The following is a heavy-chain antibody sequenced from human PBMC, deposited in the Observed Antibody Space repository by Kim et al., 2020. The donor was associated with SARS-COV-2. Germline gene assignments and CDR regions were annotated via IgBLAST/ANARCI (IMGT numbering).Heavy chain of an antibody. CDR3: ATLLGVLEGYYYGMDV. D-gene: IGHD3-16*01. J-gene: IGHJ6*02. CDR1: GGSFSGYY. V-gene: IGHV4-34*01. Sequence: SETLSLTCAVYGGSFSGYYWSWIRQPPGKGLEWIGEINHSGSTNYNPSLKSRVTISVDTSKNQFSLKLSSVTAADTAVYYCATLLGVLEGYYYGMDVWGQGTTVTVSS. CDR2: INHSGST.